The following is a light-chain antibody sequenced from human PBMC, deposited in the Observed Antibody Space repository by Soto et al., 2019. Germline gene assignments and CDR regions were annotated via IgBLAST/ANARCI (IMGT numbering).Light chain of an antibody. Sequence: QSVLTQPPSASGSPRQSVTISCTGTRNDIGAYEFVSWYQHHPGKAPKLIIYDVTERPAGVPDRFSGSKSGNTASLTISGLQAEDEADYSCCSFAGSYTYVFGGGTKVTVL. CDR1: RNDIGAYEF. CDR3: CSFAGSYTYV. CDR2: DVT. J-gene: IGLJ1*01. V-gene: IGLV2-11*01.